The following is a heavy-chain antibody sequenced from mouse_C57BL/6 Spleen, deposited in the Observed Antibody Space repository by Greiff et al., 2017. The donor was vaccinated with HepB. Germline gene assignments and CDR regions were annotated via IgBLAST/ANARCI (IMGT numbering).Heavy chain of an antibody. CDR2: INYDGSST. J-gene: IGHJ4*01. CDR3: ARGGINYAMDY. V-gene: IGHV5-16*01. Sequence: EVQRVESEGGLVQPGSSMKLSCTASGFTFSDYYMAWVRQVPEKGLEWVANINYDGSSTYYLDSLKSRFIISRDNAKNILYLQMSSLKSEDTATYYCARGGINYAMDYWGQGTSVTVSS. CDR1: GFTFSDYY.